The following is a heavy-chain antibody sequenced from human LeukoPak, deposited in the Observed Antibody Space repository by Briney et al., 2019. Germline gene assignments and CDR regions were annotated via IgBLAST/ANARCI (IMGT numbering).Heavy chain of an antibody. V-gene: IGHV3-23*01. CDR3: AKRGSSGYSGYDLGYNFDY. D-gene: IGHD5-12*01. J-gene: IGHJ4*02. Sequence: HSGGSLRLSCAASGFTFSSYAMSWVRQAPGKGLEWVSAISGSGGSTYYADSVKGRFTISRDNSKNTLYLQMNSLRAEDTAVYYCAKRGSSGYSGYDLGYNFDYWGQGTLVTVSS. CDR1: GFTFSSYA. CDR2: ISGSGGST.